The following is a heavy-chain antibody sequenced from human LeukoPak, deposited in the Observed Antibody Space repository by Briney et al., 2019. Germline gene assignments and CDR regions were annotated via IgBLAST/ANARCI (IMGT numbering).Heavy chain of an antibody. CDR3: ARDHGFSGGSYFNTFDI. CDR2: ISGYNDDT. J-gene: IGHJ3*02. CDR1: GYIFTTYG. V-gene: IGHV1-18*01. D-gene: IGHD1-26*01. Sequence: ASVKVSCKASGYIFTTYGISWVRQAPGQGLEWMGWISGYNDDTNYAQKLQGRVTMTTDTSTSTAYMELRSLTSDDTAVYYCARDHGFSGGSYFNTFDIWGRGTMVTVSS.